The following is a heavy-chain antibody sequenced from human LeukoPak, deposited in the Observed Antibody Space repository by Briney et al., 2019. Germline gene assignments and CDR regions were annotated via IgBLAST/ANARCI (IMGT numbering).Heavy chain of an antibody. D-gene: IGHD3-16*01. CDR2: IDYNGST. Sequence: SETLSLTCAVSGVSISSSYWSWIRQPPGKGLEGIGYIDYNGSTNYNPSLKSRVTISLDTSKNQFSLKLSSVTAADTAVYYCARGGGDFDYWGQGTLVTVSS. CDR1: GVSISSSY. CDR3: ARGGGDFDY. V-gene: IGHV4-59*01. J-gene: IGHJ4*02.